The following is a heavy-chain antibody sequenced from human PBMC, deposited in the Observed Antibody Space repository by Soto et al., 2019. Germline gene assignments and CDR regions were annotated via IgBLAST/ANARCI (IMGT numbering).Heavy chain of an antibody. V-gene: IGHV1-18*01. J-gene: IGHJ4*02. CDR3: ARGRYGDY. CDR2: ISAHNGNA. CDR1: GYTFTSYG. D-gene: IGHD1-1*01. Sequence: QVHLVQSGAEVKKPGASVKVSCKGSGYTFTSYGITWVRQAPGQGLEWMGWISAHNGNADYAQKLQGRVTVTRDTSTSTAYMELRSLRSDDTAVYYCARGRYGDYWGQGALVTVSS.